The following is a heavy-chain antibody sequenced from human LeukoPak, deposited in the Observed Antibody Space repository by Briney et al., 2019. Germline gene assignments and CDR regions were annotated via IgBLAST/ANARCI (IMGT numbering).Heavy chain of an antibody. J-gene: IGHJ3*02. CDR1: GVSISSSLYY. CDR2: IFHTGNT. CDR3: ARHNSGSYYWGGFEI. D-gene: IGHD1-26*01. V-gene: IGHV4-39*01. Sequence: SETLSLTCTVSGVSISSSLYYWACLRPTPGQGREWVGSIFHTGNTYYNPSLESRVTFSVDTAKNQLSVKLTSVTAADTAVFYCARHNSGSYYWGGFEIWGQGTTVTVSS.